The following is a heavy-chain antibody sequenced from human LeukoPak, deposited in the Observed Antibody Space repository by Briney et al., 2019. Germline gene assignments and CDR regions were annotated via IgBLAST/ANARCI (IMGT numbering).Heavy chain of an antibody. CDR1: GFTFSSYG. V-gene: IGHV3-33*01. D-gene: IGHD2-15*01. Sequence: GRSLRLSCAASGFTFSSYGMHWVRQAPGKGLEWVAVIWHDGSNQYYSDSVKGRFTISRDNSKSTLYLQMNNLTAEDTAVYYCAQPQSSSRLYHYFHSWGQGTLVTVSS. CDR3: AQPQSSSRLYHYFHS. CDR2: IWHDGSNQ. J-gene: IGHJ4*02.